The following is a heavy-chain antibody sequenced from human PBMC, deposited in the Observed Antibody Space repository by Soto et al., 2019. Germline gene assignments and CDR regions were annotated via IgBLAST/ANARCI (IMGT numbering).Heavy chain of an antibody. V-gene: IGHV3-9*01. CDR1: GFTFDDYA. D-gene: IGHD2-2*01. CDR3: AKLESRGYCSSTSCYDAFDI. Sequence: GGSLRLSCAASGFTFDDYAMHWVRQAPGKGLEWVSGISWNSGSIGYADSVKGRFTISRDNAKNSLYLQMNSLRAEDTALYYCAKLESRGYCSSTSCYDAFDIWGQGTMVTVSS. J-gene: IGHJ3*02. CDR2: ISWNSGSI.